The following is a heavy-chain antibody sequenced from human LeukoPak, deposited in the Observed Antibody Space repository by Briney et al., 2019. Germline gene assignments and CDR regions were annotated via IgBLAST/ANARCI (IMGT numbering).Heavy chain of an antibody. Sequence: SETLSLTCAVSGGSISSSNWWSWIRQPPGKGLEWIGEINHSGSTNYNPSLKSRVTISVDTSKNQFSLKLSSVTAADTAVYYCASRPRGYSYGYGYYFDYWGQGTLVTVSS. J-gene: IGHJ4*02. V-gene: IGHV4-4*02. CDR1: GGSISSSNW. CDR2: INHSGST. D-gene: IGHD5-18*01. CDR3: ASRPRGYSYGYGYYFDY.